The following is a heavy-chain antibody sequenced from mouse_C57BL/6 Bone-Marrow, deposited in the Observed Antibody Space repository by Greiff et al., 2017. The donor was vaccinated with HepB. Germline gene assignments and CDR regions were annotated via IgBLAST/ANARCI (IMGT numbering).Heavy chain of an antibody. J-gene: IGHJ2*01. CDR2: IYPGGGYT. CDR1: GYTFTNYW. CDR3: ASDYYGSSPYY. V-gene: IGHV1-63*01. Sequence: QVQLQQPGAELVKPGASVKLSCKASGYTFTNYWIGWAKQRPGHGLEWIGDIYPGGGYTNYNEKFKGKATLTADKSSSTAYMQFSSLTSEDSAIYYCASDYYGSSPYYWGQGTTLTVSS. D-gene: IGHD1-1*01.